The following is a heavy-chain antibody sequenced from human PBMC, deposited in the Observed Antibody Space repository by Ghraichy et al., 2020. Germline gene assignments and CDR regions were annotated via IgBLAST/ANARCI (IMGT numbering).Heavy chain of an antibody. D-gene: IGHD3-9*01. CDR3: GRQPLTALHYYGMDV. Sequence: SETLSLTCTVSGGSISSSSYYWGWIRQPPGKGLEWIGSIYYSGSTYYNPSLESRVTISVDTSKNQLSLRLSSVTAADTAVYYCGRQPLTALHYYGMDVWGQGTTVTVSS. J-gene: IGHJ6*02. CDR1: GGSISSSSYY. CDR2: IYYSGST. V-gene: IGHV4-39*01.